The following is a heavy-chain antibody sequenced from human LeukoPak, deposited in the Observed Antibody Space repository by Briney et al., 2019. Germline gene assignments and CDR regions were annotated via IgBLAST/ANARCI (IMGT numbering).Heavy chain of an antibody. D-gene: IGHD5-18*01. J-gene: IGHJ4*02. V-gene: IGHV1-46*01. Sequence: ASLKVSCKASGYSFTAYYIHWVRQAPGQGLEWMGIISPSGGSTSYAQTFEGRITMTRDTSTSTVYMELSSLRSEDTAVYYCARWDENIYGQPQGGSLDYWGQGTLVTVSS. CDR3: ARWDENIYGQPQGGSLDY. CDR2: ISPSGGST. CDR1: GYSFTAYY.